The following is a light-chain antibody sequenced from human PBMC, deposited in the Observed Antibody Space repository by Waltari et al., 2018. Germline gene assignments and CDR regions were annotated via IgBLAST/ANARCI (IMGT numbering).Light chain of an antibody. CDR3: SSYTTSTTLL. J-gene: IGLJ1*01. CDR2: DVG. Sequence: QSALTQPASVSGSPGQSITIPCTGSSTDVGAYNFVSWYQPHPGKVPKSILYDVGNRPPGISHRFSASKSGNTASLTISGLQEEDEGEYYCSSYTTSTTLLFGTGTRLTVL. V-gene: IGLV2-14*01. CDR1: STDVGAYNF.